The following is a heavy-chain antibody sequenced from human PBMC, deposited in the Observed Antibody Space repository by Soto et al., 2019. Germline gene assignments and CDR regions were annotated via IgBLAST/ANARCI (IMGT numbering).Heavy chain of an antibody. CDR1: GFTFSDHY. CDR3: ARIRLGIYDVKYFDY. Sequence: EVQLVESGGGLVQPGGSLRLSCAASGFTFSDHYVDWVRQAPGKGLEWVARIRNKANSYSTEYAASAKGRFTISRDDSKNLGYLQMSSLKTEDTAVYYCARIRLGIYDVKYFDYWGQGTLVTVSS. CDR2: IRNKANSYST. J-gene: IGHJ4*02. V-gene: IGHV3-72*01. D-gene: IGHD5-12*01.